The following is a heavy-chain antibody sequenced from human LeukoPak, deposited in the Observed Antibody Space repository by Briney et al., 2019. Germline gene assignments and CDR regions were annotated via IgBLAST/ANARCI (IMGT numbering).Heavy chain of an antibody. CDR2: IIGGAGGT. Sequence: GGSLRLSCAAPGFTFCSPGMSWVRQAPGKGRGWVSGIIGGAGGTYYADSVKGRFTISRDNAKNTLYLQMNSLRAEDTAVYYCAHGSMYQLDYWGQGTLVTVSS. CDR3: AHGSMYQLDY. D-gene: IGHD2-2*01. CDR1: GFTFCSPG. V-gene: IGHV3-23*01. J-gene: IGHJ4*02.